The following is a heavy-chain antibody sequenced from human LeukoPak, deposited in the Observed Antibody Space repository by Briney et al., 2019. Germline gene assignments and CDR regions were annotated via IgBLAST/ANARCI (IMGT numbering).Heavy chain of an antibody. D-gene: IGHD6-13*01. CDR1: GGSISSGGYS. Sequence: SETLSLTCAVSGGSISSGGYSWSWIRQPPGKGLEWIGYIYHSGSTYYNPFLKSRVTISVDRSKNQFSLKLSSVTAADTAVYYCARVGGYSSSQIGDDAFDIWGQGTMVTVSS. J-gene: IGHJ3*02. CDR2: IYHSGST. V-gene: IGHV4-30-2*01. CDR3: ARVGGYSSSQIGDDAFDI.